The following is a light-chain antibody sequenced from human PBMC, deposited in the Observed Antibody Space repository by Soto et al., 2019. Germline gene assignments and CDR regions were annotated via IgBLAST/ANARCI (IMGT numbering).Light chain of an antibody. Sequence: DIQMTQSPSTLSASVGDRVTITCRASQNINNWLAWYQQKPGKAPKLLIYKASNLEGGVPSRFSGSGSGTDFTLTISSLQPDDFATYYCQQSSTYAAYTFGQGTKLEI. CDR2: KAS. CDR1: QNINNW. J-gene: IGKJ2*01. CDR3: QQSSTYAAYT. V-gene: IGKV1-5*03.